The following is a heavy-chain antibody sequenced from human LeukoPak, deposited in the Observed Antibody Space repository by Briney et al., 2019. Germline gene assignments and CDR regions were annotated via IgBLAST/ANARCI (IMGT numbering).Heavy chain of an antibody. Sequence: TSETLSLTCTVSGGSISSSSYYWGWIRQPPGNGLEWIGSIYYSGGTYYNPSLKSRVTISVDTSKNQFSLKLSSVTAADTAVYYCARPYSSLARSAFDIWGQGTMVTVSS. V-gene: IGHV4-39*01. D-gene: IGHD2-15*01. CDR1: GGSISSSSYY. J-gene: IGHJ3*02. CDR3: ARPYSSLARSAFDI. CDR2: IYYSGGT.